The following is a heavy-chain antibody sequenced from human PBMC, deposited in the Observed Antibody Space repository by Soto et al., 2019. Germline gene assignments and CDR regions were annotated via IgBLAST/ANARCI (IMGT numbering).Heavy chain of an antibody. CDR3: ARFNWNYDLNFDY. Sequence: TLSLTCNGSGVSISSYSWSWIRQPPGKGLEWIGYIYYSGSTNYNPSLKSRVTISVDTSKNQFSLKLSSVTAADTAVYYCARFNWNYDLNFDYWGQGTLVTVS. CDR1: GVSISSYS. J-gene: IGHJ4*02. D-gene: IGHD1-7*01. V-gene: IGHV4-59*01. CDR2: IYYSGST.